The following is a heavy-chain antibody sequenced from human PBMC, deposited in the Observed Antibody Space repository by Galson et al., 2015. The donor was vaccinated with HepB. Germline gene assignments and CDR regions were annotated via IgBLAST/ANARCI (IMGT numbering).Heavy chain of an antibody. V-gene: IGHV4-61*01. CDR3: ARDTGWGVFWLLDI. D-gene: IGHD5-12*01. Sequence: TLSLTCTVSGGSVSSGSYYWSWIRQPPGKGLEWIGYIYYSGSTNYNPSLKSRVTISVDTSKNQFSLKLSSVTAADTAVYYCARDTGWGVFWLLDIWGQGTMVTVSS. J-gene: IGHJ3*02. CDR2: IYYSGST. CDR1: GGSVSSGSYY.